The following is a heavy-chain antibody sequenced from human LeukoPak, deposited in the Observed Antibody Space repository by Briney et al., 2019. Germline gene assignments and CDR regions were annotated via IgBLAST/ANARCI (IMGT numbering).Heavy chain of an antibody. J-gene: IGHJ4*02. CDR2: IKVDGSEK. V-gene: IGHV3-7*04. CDR1: GFTFSDYW. Sequence: GGSLRLSCAASGFTFSDYWMNWVRQAPGKGLEWVANIKVDGSEKYYVDSVKGRFTISRDNAENTLYLQMNSLRAEDTAVYYCAREYSSSWSYNTFDYWGQGTLVTVSS. CDR3: AREYSSSWSYNTFDY. D-gene: IGHD6-13*01.